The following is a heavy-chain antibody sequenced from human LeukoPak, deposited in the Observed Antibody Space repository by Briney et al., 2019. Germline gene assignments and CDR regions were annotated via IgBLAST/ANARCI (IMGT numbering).Heavy chain of an antibody. Sequence: SETLSLTCTVSSGCISRGGYYWSWICQQPGKGLEWIGYIYYSGNIYYIPYLKSRLTMSVDRSKTQFSLKLRSVTAADMAVYFCARANTVTTYYYGMDVWGQGTTVTVSS. CDR2: IYYSGNI. J-gene: IGHJ6*02. CDR1: SGCISRGGYY. V-gene: IGHV4-31*03. D-gene: IGHD4-17*01. CDR3: ARANTVTTYYYGMDV.